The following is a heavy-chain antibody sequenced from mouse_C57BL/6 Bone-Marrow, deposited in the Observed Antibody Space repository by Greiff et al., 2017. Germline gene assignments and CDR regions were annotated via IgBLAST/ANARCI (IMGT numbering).Heavy chain of an antibody. CDR3: AREAIYYDYDGAWVAY. CDR2: IDPSDSYT. D-gene: IGHD2-4*01. CDR1: GYTFTSYW. J-gene: IGHJ3*01. V-gene: IGHV1-59*01. Sequence: VQLQQPGAELVRPGTSVKLSCKASGYTFTSYWMHWVKQRPGQGLEWIGVIDPSDSYTNYNQKFKGKATSTVDTYSSTAYMQLSRPTSEDSAVYYCAREAIYYDYDGAWVAYWGQGTLVTVSA.